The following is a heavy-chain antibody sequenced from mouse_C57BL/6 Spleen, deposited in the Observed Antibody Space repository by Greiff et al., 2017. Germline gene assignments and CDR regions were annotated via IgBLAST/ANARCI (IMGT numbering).Heavy chain of an antibody. Sequence: EVKLMESGEGLVKPGGSLKLSCAASGFTFSSYAMSWVRQTPEKRLEWVAYISSGGDYIYYADTVKGRFTISRDNARNTLYLQMSSLKSEDTAMYYCTRALLHYYGSSYDAMDYWGQGTSVTVSS. J-gene: IGHJ4*01. CDR2: ISSGGDYI. CDR3: TRALLHYYGSSYDAMDY. D-gene: IGHD1-1*01. CDR1: GFTFSSYA. V-gene: IGHV5-9-1*02.